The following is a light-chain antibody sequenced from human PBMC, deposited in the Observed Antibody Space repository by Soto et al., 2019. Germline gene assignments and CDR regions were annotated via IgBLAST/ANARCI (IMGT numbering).Light chain of an antibody. V-gene: IGLV1-44*01. CDR3: AAWDDSLNGPL. CDR1: RSNIGRNT. J-gene: IGLJ2*01. CDR2: GNE. Sequence: QPVLTQPPSASGTPGQRVTISCSGSRSNIGRNTVNWYQQLPGTAPKLLIYGNEPRPSGVPDRFSGSKSGTSASLAISGLQSEDEADDYCAAWDDSLNGPLFGGGTKLTVL.